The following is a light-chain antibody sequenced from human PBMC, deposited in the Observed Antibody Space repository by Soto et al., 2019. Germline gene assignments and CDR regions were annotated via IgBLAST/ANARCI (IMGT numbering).Light chain of an antibody. Sequence: EIVLTQSPGTLSLSPGERATLSCRASQSVSSSYLAWYQQKPGQAPRLLIYGASSRATGIPDRFSGGGSGTDFPLTISSLELEDFPVYHCQQYGSYPCTFGPGTKVDIK. V-gene: IGKV3-20*01. J-gene: IGKJ3*01. CDR3: QQYGSYPCT. CDR1: QSVSSSY. CDR2: GAS.